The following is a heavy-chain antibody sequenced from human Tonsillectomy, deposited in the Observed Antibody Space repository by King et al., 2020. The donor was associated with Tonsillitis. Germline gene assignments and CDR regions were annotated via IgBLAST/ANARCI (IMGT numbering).Heavy chain of an antibody. CDR2: IYNNGRT. V-gene: IGHV4-59*01. Sequence: QLQESGPGLVKSSETLSLTCSVSGGSISSYYWGWIRQPPGKGLEWIGYIYNNGRTNYNPSLKGRVTISLDTSKNQFSLKLSSVTAADTAVYFCAMDTTTWIRYDYWGQGTLVTVSS. CDR3: AMDTTTWIRYDY. D-gene: IGHD5-12*01. CDR1: GGSISSYY. J-gene: IGHJ4*02.